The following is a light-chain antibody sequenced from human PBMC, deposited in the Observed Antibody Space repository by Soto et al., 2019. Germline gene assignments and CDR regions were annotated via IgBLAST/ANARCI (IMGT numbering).Light chain of an antibody. J-gene: IGLJ1*01. CDR1: SSNIGAGYD. CDR2: GNS. Sequence: QSVLTQPPSVSGAPGQRVTISCTGSSSNIGAGYDVHWYQQLPGTAPKLLIYGNSNRPSGVPDRFSGSKCGTSASLAITGLQAGDEAYYYCQSYDSSLSGYVFGTGTKLTVL. CDR3: QSYDSSLSGYV. V-gene: IGLV1-40*01.